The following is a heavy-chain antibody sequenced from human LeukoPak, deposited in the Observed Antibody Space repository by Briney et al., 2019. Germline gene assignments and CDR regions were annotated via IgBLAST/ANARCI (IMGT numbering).Heavy chain of an antibody. CDR2: INTNTGNP. CDR3: ARGGYSSGWPYYYYYYYMDV. CDR1: GNTFTSYA. J-gene: IGHJ6*03. V-gene: IGHV7-4-1*02. Sequence: AAVKVSCKASGNTFTSYAMNWVRQPPGQGLEWVGWINTNTGNPTYAQGFTGRFVFSLDTSVSTAYLQISSLKAEDTAVYYCARGGYSSGWPYYYYYYYMDVWGKGTTVTVSS. D-gene: IGHD6-19*01.